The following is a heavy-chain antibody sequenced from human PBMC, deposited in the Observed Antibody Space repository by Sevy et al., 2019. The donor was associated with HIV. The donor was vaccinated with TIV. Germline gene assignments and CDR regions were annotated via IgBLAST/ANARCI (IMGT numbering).Heavy chain of an antibody. CDR3: TTLPSIVGATILSDYYYYYYMDV. J-gene: IGHJ6*03. Sequence: GGSLRLSCAASGFTFSNAWMSWVRQAPGKGLEWVGRIKSKTDGGITDYAAPVKGRFTISRDDSKNTLYLQMNSLKTEDTAVYYCTTLPSIVGATILSDYYYYYYMDVWGKGTTVTVSS. CDR2: IKSKTDGGIT. CDR1: GFTFSNAW. D-gene: IGHD1-26*01. V-gene: IGHV3-15*01.